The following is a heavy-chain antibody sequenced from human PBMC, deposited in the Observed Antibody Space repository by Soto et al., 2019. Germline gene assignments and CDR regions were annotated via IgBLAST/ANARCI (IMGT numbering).Heavy chain of an antibody. CDR1: GGTISSGGYY. Sequence: SSETLSLTCTVSGGTISSGGYYWSWIRQHPGKGLEWIGYIYYSGSTYYNPSLKSRVTISVDTSKNQFSLKLSSVTAADTAVYYCARAVRGVLGYCSSTSCYSFDYWGQGTLVTVSS. V-gene: IGHV4-31*03. CDR2: IYYSGST. CDR3: ARAVRGVLGYCSSTSCYSFDY. D-gene: IGHD2-2*01. J-gene: IGHJ4*02.